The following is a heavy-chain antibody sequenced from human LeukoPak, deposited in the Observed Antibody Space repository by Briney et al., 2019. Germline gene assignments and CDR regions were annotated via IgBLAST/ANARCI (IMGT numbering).Heavy chain of an antibody. D-gene: IGHD6-25*01. CDR2: LYYGENA. V-gene: IGHV4-39*01. J-gene: IGHJ4*02. CDR1: GDSISPISSSTYY. CDR3: ARQLPTAAADTRGYFDY. Sequence: SVTLSLTCTVSGDSISPISSSTYYWGWIRQAPGQGLEWIGSLYYGENAHYNPSLKSRATLSVDTSNNEFSLKLTSVTAADAAVYFCARQLPTAAADTRGYFDYWGQGAVVTVSS.